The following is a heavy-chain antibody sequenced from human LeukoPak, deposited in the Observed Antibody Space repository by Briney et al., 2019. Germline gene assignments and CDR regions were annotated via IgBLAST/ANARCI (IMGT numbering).Heavy chain of an antibody. V-gene: IGHV4-61*01. CDR2: IYYSGST. CDR1: GGSVSSGSSY. J-gene: IGHJ5*02. Sequence: QPSQTLSLTCTVSGGSVSSGSSYWTWIRQPPGKGLEWIGYIYYSGSTNYNPSLKNRVTMSVDTSKNQFSLKLSSVTAADTVVYYCATPGQERYNWFDPWGQGTLVTVSS. CDR3: ATPGQERYNWFDP.